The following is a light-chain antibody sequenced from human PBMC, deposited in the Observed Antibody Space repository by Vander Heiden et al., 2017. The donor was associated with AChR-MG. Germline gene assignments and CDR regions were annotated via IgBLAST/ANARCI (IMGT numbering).Light chain of an antibody. CDR1: QDISNY. J-gene: IGKJ4*01. CDR2: DAS. Sequence: DFQMTQSPSSLSAPGEARVTITCRASQDISNYLKWYQQKPGKAPKLLIYDASNLETGVPSRFSGSGSGTDFTFTISSLQPEDIATYYCQQYDNPALTFGGGTKVEIK. V-gene: IGKV1-33*01. CDR3: QQYDNPALT.